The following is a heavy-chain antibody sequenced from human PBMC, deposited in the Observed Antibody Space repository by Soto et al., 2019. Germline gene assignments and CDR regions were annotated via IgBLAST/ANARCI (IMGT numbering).Heavy chain of an antibody. CDR1: GFMFGTSG. D-gene: IGHD1-1*01. V-gene: IGHV3-33*01. Sequence: PGGSLRLSCEASGFMFGTSGMHWVRQAPGKGLEWVSGIWLDGSERYYSDSVKGRFTISRDNSKNTLFLQMNSLRVEDTAVYFCARDASGTTSFLASWGQGTLVTSPQ. CDR2: IWLDGSER. CDR3: ARDASGTTSFLAS. J-gene: IGHJ5*01.